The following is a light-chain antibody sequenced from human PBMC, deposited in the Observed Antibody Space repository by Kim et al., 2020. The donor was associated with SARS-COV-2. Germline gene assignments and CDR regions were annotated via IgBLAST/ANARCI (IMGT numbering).Light chain of an antibody. CDR1: QRVSTN. V-gene: IGKV3-15*01. Sequence: SVSPGERATLSCRASQRVSTNLAWYQQKPGQPPRLLIYGAFTRATGVPARFSGSGSGTEFTLIISSLQSEDFAVYSCQQYHDWPYTFGRGTKLEI. J-gene: IGKJ2*01. CDR2: GAF. CDR3: QQYHDWPYT.